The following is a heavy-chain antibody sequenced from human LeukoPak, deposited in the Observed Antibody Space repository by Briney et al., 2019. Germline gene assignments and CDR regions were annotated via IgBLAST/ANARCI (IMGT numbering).Heavy chain of an antibody. CDR2: ISSSSSTI. D-gene: IGHD6-13*01. CDR3: ARDSGSSWYGDAFDI. Sequence: EGSLRLSCAASGFTFSSYSMNWVRQAPGKGLEWVSYISSSSSTIYYADSVKGRFTISRDNAKNSLYLQMNSLRAEDTAVYYCARDSGSSWYGDAFDIWGQGTMVTVSS. V-gene: IGHV3-48*01. J-gene: IGHJ3*02. CDR1: GFTFSSYS.